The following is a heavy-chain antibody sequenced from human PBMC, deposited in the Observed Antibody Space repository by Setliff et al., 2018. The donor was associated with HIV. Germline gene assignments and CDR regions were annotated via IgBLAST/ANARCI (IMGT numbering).Heavy chain of an antibody. CDR1: GGSISSDSSS. D-gene: IGHD3-22*01. CDR2: IFNSGST. J-gene: IGHJ6*03. CDR3: ARDLSTDSSGPYYHMDV. V-gene: IGHV4-31*03. Sequence: SETLSLTCTVSGGSISSDSSSWTWIRQHPGKGLEWIGCIFNSGSTHYKPSLKSRLTISLDTSKSQFSLNLRSVTAADTAVYYCARDLSTDSSGPYYHMDVWGRVTTVTVSS.